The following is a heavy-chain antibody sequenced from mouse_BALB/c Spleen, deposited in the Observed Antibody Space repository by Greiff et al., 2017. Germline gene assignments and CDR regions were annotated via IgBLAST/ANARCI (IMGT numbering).Heavy chain of an antibody. Sequence: VQLQQPGAELVKPGASVKLSCKASGYTFTSYWMHWVKQRPGQGLEWIGEINPSNGRTNYNEKFKSKATLTVDKSSSTAYMQLSSLTSEDSAVYYCARFYGNYIDYWGQGTTLTVSS. J-gene: IGHJ2*01. CDR1: GYTFTSYW. CDR3: ARFYGNYIDY. CDR2: INPSNGRT. V-gene: IGHV1S81*02. D-gene: IGHD2-1*01.